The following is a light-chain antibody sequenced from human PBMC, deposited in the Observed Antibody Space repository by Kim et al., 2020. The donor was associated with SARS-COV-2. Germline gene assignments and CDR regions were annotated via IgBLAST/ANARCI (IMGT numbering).Light chain of an antibody. V-gene: IGLV1-44*01. CDR3: STWDDSLNVWV. CDR2: SNS. CDR1: RSNIGGNT. Sequence: QSVLTQPPSASGTPGQRVTISCSGSRSNIGGNTVNWYQQLPGTAPKLLIYSNSKRPSGVPDRFSGSKSGTSASLAIRGLQSEDEADYYCSTWDDSLNVWVFGGGTKVTVL. J-gene: IGLJ3*02.